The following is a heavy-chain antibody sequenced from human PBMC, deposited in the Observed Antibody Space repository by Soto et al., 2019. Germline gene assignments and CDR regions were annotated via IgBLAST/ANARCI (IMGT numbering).Heavy chain of an antibody. J-gene: IGHJ2*01. CDR2: IYYSGST. V-gene: IGHV4-31*03. D-gene: IGHD2-21*02. Sequence: QVQLQESGPGLVKPSQTLSLTCTVSGGSISSGGYYWSWIRQHPGKGLEWIGYIYYSGSTYYNPSLKNRVTISVDTSKNQFSLKLSSVTAADTAVYYCARVHGGGDVPWYFDLWGRGTLVTVSS. CDR3: ARVHGGGDVPWYFDL. CDR1: GGSISSGGYY.